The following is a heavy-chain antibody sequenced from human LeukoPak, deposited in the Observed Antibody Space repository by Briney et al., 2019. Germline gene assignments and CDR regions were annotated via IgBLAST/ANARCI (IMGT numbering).Heavy chain of an antibody. D-gene: IGHD3-3*01. CDR1: GFTFSSYS. CDR3: ARERRVYYVFWSVYYTGIDYNYGMDV. CDR2: ISSSSSYI. V-gene: IGHV3-21*01. Sequence: GGSLRLSCAASGFTFSSYSMNWVSQARGKGLEWVSSISSSSSYIYYADSVNGRFTISRDNAKNSLYLQINSLRAEDTAVYYCARERRVYYVFWSVYYTGIDYNYGMDVGGKGTTVTVS. J-gene: IGHJ6*04.